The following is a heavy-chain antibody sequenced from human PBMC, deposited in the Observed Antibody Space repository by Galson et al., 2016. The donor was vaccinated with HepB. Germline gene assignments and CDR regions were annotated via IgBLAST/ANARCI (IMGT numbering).Heavy chain of an antibody. Sequence: SETLSLTCDVYGGSFSGYYWSWIRQPPGKGLEWIVEINQSGSTYYNPSLKSRVTISMDMSKNQFSLKVTSVTAADTAVYYCARVKGDFWSGYPYFFDSWGQGALVTVSS. CDR2: INQSGST. CDR1: GGSFSGYY. J-gene: IGHJ4*02. CDR3: ARVKGDFWSGYPYFFDS. D-gene: IGHD3-3*01. V-gene: IGHV4-34*01.